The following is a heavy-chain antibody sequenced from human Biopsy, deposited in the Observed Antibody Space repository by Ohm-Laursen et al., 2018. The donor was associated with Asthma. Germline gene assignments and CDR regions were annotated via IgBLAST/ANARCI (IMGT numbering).Heavy chain of an antibody. Sequence: SETLSLTCAVSGGSMSSSSYYWGWIRQPPGKGLEWMGSISYTGSAYHNPSLKSRVTISVDTSKNHFSLNLSSVTAADTAVYFCARAAITGIRGWFDPWGQGTQVTVSS. V-gene: IGHV4-39*02. CDR2: ISYTGSA. CDR1: GGSMSSSSYY. J-gene: IGHJ5*02. CDR3: ARAAITGIRGWFDP. D-gene: IGHD1-20*01.